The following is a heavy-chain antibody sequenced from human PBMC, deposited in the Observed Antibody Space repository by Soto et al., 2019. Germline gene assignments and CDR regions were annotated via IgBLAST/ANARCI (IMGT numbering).Heavy chain of an antibody. D-gene: IGHD3-3*01. CDR3: AKENRITIFGVVILNPMDF. J-gene: IGHJ6*03. CDR2: ISYDGSNK. V-gene: IGHV3-30*18. CDR1: GFTFSSYG. Sequence: PGGSLRLSCAASGFTFSSYGMHWVRQAPGKGLEWVAVISYDGSNKYYADSVKGRFTISRDNSKNTLYLQMNSLRAEDTAVYYCAKENRITIFGVVILNPMDFWGKGTTVTVSS.